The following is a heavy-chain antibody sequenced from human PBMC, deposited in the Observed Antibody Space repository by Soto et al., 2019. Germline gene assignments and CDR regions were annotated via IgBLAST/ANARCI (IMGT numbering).Heavy chain of an antibody. CDR3: LCGGNFFVY. J-gene: IGHJ4*02. Sequence: EVQLVESGGGLVQPGESLRLSCAASGFTLSTYWMTWVRQPPGKGLEWVANIDQDGSERYYVDSVRGRFTISRENAKNPLYLQINGLGVEDTAVYYCLCGGNFFVYWGQGTLVTVSP. CDR2: IDQDGSER. V-gene: IGHV3-7*01. D-gene: IGHD3-16*01. CDR1: GFTLSTYW.